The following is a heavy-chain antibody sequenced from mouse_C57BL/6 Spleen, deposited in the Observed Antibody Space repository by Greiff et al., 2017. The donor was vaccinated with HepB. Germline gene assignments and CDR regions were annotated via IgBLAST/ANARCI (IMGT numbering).Heavy chain of an antibody. Sequence: EVHLVESGEGLVKPGGSLKLSCAASGFTFSSYAMSWVRQTPEKRLEWVAYISSGGDYIYYADTVKGRFTISRDNARNTLYLQMSSLKSEDTAMYYCTRDYYGSSIAWFAYWGQGTLVTVSA. V-gene: IGHV5-9-1*02. CDR3: TRDYYGSSIAWFAY. J-gene: IGHJ3*01. D-gene: IGHD1-1*01. CDR1: GFTFSSYA. CDR2: ISSGGDYI.